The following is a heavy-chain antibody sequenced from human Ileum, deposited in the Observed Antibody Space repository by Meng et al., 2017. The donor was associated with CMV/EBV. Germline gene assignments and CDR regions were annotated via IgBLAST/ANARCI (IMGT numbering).Heavy chain of an antibody. CDR3: TRGQSGYGRFDS. D-gene: IGHD5-12*01. V-gene: IGHV3-74*01. CDR2: VKSDASST. CDR1: GITLSRGY. Sequence: GGSLRLSCVASGITLSRGYMTWVRQAAGKGLVWVARVKSDASSTSYADSVKGRFTITRDNAKDTLYLQMNSVRDEDTAVYYCTRGQSGYGRFDSWGQGTLVTVSS. J-gene: IGHJ5*01.